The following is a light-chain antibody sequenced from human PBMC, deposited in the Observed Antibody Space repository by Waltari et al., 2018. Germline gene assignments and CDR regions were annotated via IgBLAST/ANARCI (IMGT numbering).Light chain of an antibody. CDR2: AAS. Sequence: DIQMTQSPSSLSTSVGDRVTITCRASQSISTYLNWYQQTPGKAPKLLIYAASSLQSGVPSRFSGSGSETDFTLTISSLQPEDFVTYYCQQSYSTPRTFGQGTRLEIK. J-gene: IGKJ2*01. CDR3: QQSYSTPRT. CDR1: QSISTY. V-gene: IGKV1-39*01.